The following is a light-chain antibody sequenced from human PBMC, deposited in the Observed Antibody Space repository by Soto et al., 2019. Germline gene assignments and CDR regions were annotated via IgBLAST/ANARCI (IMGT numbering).Light chain of an antibody. CDR3: QQYNNLPLT. V-gene: IGKV3-15*01. J-gene: IGKJ4*01. CDR2: DAS. CDR1: HRVNTY. Sequence: EILMTQSPASLSVSPGDTATLSCRASHRVNTYLAWYQQRPGQAPKLLIYDASTWATGIPARFSGSGSGTEFTLTISSLQSEDFAVYYCQQYNNLPLTFGGGTKVDIK.